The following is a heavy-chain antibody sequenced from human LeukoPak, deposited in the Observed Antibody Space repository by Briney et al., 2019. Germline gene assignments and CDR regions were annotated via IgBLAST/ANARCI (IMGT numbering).Heavy chain of an antibody. D-gene: IGHD3-10*01. V-gene: IGHV3-21*01. CDR3: ARSMIRGVVYFDY. CDR1: GFTFSNYN. Sequence: GGSLRLSCAASGFTFSNYNINWVRQAPGKGLEWVSSISSSSAYIYYAASVKGRFTISRDNAKNSLYLQMNSLRAEDTAVYYCARSMIRGVVYFDYWGQGTLVTVSS. CDR2: ISSSSAYI. J-gene: IGHJ4*02.